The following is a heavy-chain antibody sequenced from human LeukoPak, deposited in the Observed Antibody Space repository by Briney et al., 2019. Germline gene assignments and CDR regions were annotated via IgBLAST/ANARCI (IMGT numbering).Heavy chain of an antibody. CDR1: GFTFSSYA. CDR2: ISGSGGST. V-gene: IGHV3-23*01. CDR3: AKDRDMITFGGA. Sequence: GGSLRLSGAASGFTFSSYAMSWVRQAPGKGLEWVSAISGSGGSTYYADSVKGRFTISRDNSKNTLYLQMNSLRAEDTAVYYCAKDRDMITFGGAWGQGTLVTVSS. D-gene: IGHD3-16*01. J-gene: IGHJ5*02.